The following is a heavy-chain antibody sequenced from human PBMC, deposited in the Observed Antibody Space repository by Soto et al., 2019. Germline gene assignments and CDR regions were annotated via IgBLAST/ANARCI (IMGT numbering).Heavy chain of an antibody. J-gene: IGHJ6*02. CDR2: INHSGST. Sequence: PSETLSLTCAVYGGSFSGYYWSWIRQPPGKGLEWIGEINHSGSTNYNPSLKSRVTISVDTSKNQFSLKLSSVTAADTAVYYCAVTVTTPTYGMDVWGQGTTVTVSS. CDR3: AVTVTTPTYGMDV. V-gene: IGHV4-34*01. D-gene: IGHD4-4*01. CDR1: GGSFSGYY.